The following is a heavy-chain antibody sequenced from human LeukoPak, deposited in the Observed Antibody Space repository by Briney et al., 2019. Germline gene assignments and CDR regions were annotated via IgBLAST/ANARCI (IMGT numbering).Heavy chain of an antibody. J-gene: IGHJ4*02. D-gene: IGHD6-13*01. V-gene: IGHV4-61*02. CDR2: IYTSGST. CDR3: ARLVGGGIAAAGPTGSGYFDY. Sequence: SETLSLTCTVSGGSISSGSYYWSWIRQPAGKGLEWIGRIYTSGSTNYNPSLKSRVTISVDTSKNQFSLKLSSVTAADTAVYYCARLVGGGIAAAGPTGSGYFDYWGQGTLVTVSS. CDR1: GGSISSGSYY.